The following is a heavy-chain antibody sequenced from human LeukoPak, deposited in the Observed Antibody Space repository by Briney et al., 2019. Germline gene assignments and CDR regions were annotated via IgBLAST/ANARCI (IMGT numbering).Heavy chain of an antibody. CDR1: GGTFSSYA. CDR3: ATGNSYDPYNWLDP. CDR2: IIPIFGTA. Sequence: ASVKVSCKASGGTFSSYAISWVRQAPGQGLEWMGGIIPIFGTANYAQKFQGRVTITTDESTSTAYMELSSLRSEDTAVYYCATGNSYDPYNWLDPWGQGTLVTVSS. D-gene: IGHD3-16*01. V-gene: IGHV1-69*05. J-gene: IGHJ5*02.